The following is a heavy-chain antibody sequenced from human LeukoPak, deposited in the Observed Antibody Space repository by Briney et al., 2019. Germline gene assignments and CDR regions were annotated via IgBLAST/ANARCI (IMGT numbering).Heavy chain of an antibody. CDR1: GYTFTEYY. V-gene: IGHV1-2*02. D-gene: IGHD2-15*01. Sequence: ASVKVSCKASGYTFTEYYMHWRRQAPGLVFAWMESINPNSGDTYYSPEFQGRVTLTRDTSIKTAYMEMNSLKSDDTAVYYCVRDIAPIGSWWFDPWGQGTLIIVSS. J-gene: IGHJ5*02. CDR3: VRDIAPIGSWWFDP. CDR2: INPNSGDT.